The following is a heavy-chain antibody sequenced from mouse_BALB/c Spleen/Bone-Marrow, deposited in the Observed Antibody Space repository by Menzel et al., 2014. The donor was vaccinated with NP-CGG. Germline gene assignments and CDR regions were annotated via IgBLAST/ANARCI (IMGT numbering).Heavy chain of an antibody. CDR2: ISSGGSYT. CDR1: GLTLSSYT. J-gene: IGHJ4*01. V-gene: IGHV5-6-4*01. D-gene: IGHD2-1*01. Sequence: EVQLVESGGGLVKPGGSLKLSCAASGLTLSSYTMSWVRQTPEKRLEWVATISSGGSYTYYPDSVKGRFTISRDNAKNTLYLQMSSLKSEDTAMYYCTRDGKGNYDYAMDYWGQGTSVTVSS. CDR3: TRDGKGNYDYAMDY.